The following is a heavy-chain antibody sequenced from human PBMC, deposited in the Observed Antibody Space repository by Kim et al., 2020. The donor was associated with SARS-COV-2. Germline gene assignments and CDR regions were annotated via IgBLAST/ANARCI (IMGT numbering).Heavy chain of an antibody. V-gene: IGHV3-23*01. CDR3: VASDY. CDR2: ISDSGVRT. Sequence: GGSLRLSCAASGFTFSRYAMSWARQAPGKGLEWVSTISDSGVRTHYADSVKGRFTISRDNSKSTLFLQMNSLRAEDTAVYYCVASDYWGQGSLVTVSS. J-gene: IGHJ4*02. CDR1: GFTFSRYA.